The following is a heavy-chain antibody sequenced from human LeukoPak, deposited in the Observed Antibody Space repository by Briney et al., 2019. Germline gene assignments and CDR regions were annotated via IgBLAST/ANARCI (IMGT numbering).Heavy chain of an antibody. D-gene: IGHD3-10*01. CDR1: GLSISNDW. CDR3: TLIKGWGSGSYYRDF. Sequence: GGSLRLSCAASGLSISNDWMSWVRQAPGKGLEWVARVKSKSAGETTDYAAPVKGRFTISRDDSKNTLYLQMNSMKTEDPAVYNCTLIKGWGSGSYYRDFWGQGTLVTVSS. J-gene: IGHJ4*02. V-gene: IGHV3-15*01. CDR2: VKSKSAGETT.